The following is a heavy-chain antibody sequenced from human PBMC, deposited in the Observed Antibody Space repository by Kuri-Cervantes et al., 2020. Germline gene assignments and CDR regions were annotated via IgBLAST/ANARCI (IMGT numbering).Heavy chain of an antibody. CDR2: IYHSGST. D-gene: IGHD3-3*01. CDR1: GGSISSYY. CDR3: ARGFNFWSAYYDH. J-gene: IGHJ5*02. Sequence: GSLRLSCTVSGGSISSYYWSWIRQPPGKGLEWIGEIYHSGSTNYNPSLKSRVTISLDKSKNQFSLKLSSMTAADTAVYFCARGFNFWSAYYDHWGQGTLVTVSS. V-gene: IGHV4-59*12.